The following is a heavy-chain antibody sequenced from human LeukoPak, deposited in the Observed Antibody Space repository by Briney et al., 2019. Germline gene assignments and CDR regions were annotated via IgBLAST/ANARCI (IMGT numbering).Heavy chain of an antibody. J-gene: IGHJ3*02. CDR1: GGSISSYY. V-gene: IGHV4-59*01. CDR3: ASSIAYCGGDCYSGAFDI. D-gene: IGHD2-21*02. Sequence: SETLSLTCTVSGGSISSYYWSWIRQPPGKGLEWIGYIYYSGSTNYNPSLKSRVTISVDTSKNQFSLKLSSVTAADTAVYYCASSIAYCGGDCYSGAFDIWDQGTMVTVSS. CDR2: IYYSGST.